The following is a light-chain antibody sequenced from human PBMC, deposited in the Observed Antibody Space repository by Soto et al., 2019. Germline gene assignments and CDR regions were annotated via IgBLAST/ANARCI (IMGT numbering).Light chain of an antibody. Sequence: DIQMTQSPSTLSASVGDRITITCRASQSISSWLAWHQQKPGKAPRLLIYKASNLESGVPSRFSGSGSGTEFTLTITSLQPDDSATYYCQQYNDNWTFGQGTKVEIK. CDR2: KAS. CDR3: QQYNDNWT. CDR1: QSISSW. J-gene: IGKJ1*01. V-gene: IGKV1-5*03.